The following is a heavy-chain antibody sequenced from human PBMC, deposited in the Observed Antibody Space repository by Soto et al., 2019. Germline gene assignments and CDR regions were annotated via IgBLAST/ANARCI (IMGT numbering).Heavy chain of an antibody. Sequence: HPRGSLRVSGAASVFTCSSYAMHWVRQAPGKGLEWVAVISYDGSNKYYADSVKGRFTISRDNSKNTLYLQMNSLRAEDTAVYYCARDPSSGSYINWFDPWGQGTLVTVS. V-gene: IGHV3-30-3*01. CDR2: ISYDGSNK. CDR1: VFTCSSYA. CDR3: ARDPSSGSYINWFDP. D-gene: IGHD1-26*01. J-gene: IGHJ5*02.